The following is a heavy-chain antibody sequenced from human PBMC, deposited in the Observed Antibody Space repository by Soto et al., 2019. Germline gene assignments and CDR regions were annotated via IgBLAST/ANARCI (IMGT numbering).Heavy chain of an antibody. CDR1: GFTFRSYA. J-gene: IGHJ4*02. D-gene: IGHD6-6*01. V-gene: IGHV3-30-3*01. CDR3: ARVPGWLSSSSPYFDY. CDR2: ISYDGSNK. Sequence: PGGSLRLACAACGFTFRSYAMHGVRQDPGKGLEWVAVISYDGSNKYYADSVKGRFTISRDNSKNTLYLQMNSLRAEDTAVYYCARVPGWLSSSSPYFDYWGQGTLLTVSS.